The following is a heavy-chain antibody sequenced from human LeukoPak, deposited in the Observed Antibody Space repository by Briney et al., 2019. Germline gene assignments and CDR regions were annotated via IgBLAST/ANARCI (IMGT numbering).Heavy chain of an antibody. J-gene: IGHJ6*03. CDR3: ARGPPRGKYYYMDV. V-gene: IGHV3-13*01. CDR2: IGPASDT. Sequence: GGSLRLSCAASGFTFSSFDMHWVRQPPGQGLEGVSTIGPASDTYYPGSVEGRFTLSRDNAKNSLYLQMNSLTAGDTAVYYCARGPPRGKYYYMDVWGKGTTVTVSS. CDR1: GFTFSSFD. D-gene: IGHD1-1*01.